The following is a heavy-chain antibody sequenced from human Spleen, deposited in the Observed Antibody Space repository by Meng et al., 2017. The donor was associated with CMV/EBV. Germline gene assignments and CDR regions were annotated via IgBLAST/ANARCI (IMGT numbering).Heavy chain of an antibody. CDR2: IIPIFGTA. Sequence: SVKVSCKASGGTFSSYAISWVRQTPGQGLEWMGGIIPIFGTANYAQKFQGRVTITTDESTKTAYMELSSLRSEDTAVYYCARTIPTIFGVGHIWGQGTMVTVSS. D-gene: IGHD3-3*01. V-gene: IGHV1-69*05. CDR1: GGTFSSYA. J-gene: IGHJ3*02. CDR3: ARTIPTIFGVGHI.